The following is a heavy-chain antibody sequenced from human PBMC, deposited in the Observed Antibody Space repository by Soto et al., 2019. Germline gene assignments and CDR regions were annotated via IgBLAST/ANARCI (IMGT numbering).Heavy chain of an antibody. CDR1: AYPFTSYY. D-gene: IGHD6-13*01. Sequence: VKVSFKPSAYPFTSYYMHLVRQAPGQGLERMGWINPNSGGTNYAQKFQGWVTMTRDTSISTAYMELSRLRSDDTAVYYCARVRIAAAGPAYGMDVWGQGTTVTGSS. V-gene: IGHV1-2*04. CDR2: INPNSGGT. J-gene: IGHJ6*02. CDR3: ARVRIAAAGPAYGMDV.